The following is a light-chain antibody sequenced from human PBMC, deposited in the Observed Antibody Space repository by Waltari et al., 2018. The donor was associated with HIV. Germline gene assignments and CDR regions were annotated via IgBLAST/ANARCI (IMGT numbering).Light chain of an antibody. CDR1: SSDVGNYNL. J-gene: IGLJ2*01. CDR3: CSYAASRSVV. CDR2: EVT. Sequence: QSALAQPASVSDSPGQSITISCTGTSSDVGNYNLVSWYQQHPGKVPKHIIYEVTKRPSGVSTRCSGSKSGNTASLTISGLQAEDEADYYCCSYAASRSVVFGGGTKLTVL. V-gene: IGLV2-23*02.